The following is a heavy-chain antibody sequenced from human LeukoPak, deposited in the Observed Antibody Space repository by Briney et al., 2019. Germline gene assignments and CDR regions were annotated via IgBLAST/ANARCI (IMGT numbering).Heavy chain of an antibody. CDR3: ARGGPAPHGDTIFGVFIIPTAAFDY. CDR1: GYTFTGYD. V-gene: IGHV1-2*02. CDR2: INPNSGGT. D-gene: IGHD3-3*01. Sequence: ASVKVSCKASGYTFTGYDVHWVRQAPGQGLEWMGWINPNSGGTHHAQKFQGRVTMTWDTSINTAYMELSRLRSDDTAMYYCARGGPAPHGDTIFGVFIIPTAAFDYWGQGTLVTVSS. J-gene: IGHJ4*02.